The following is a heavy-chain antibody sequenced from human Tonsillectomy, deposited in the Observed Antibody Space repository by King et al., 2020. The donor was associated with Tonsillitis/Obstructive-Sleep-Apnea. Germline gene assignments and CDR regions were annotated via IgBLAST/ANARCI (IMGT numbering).Heavy chain of an antibody. D-gene: IGHD1-26*01. V-gene: IGHV3-9*01. Sequence: VQLVESGGDLVQPGRFLRLSCAASGFTFDDYAMHWVRQAPGKGLEWVSGITWNSGATGYADSVNGRFSISRDNAKNSLYLQMNSLRSDDTALYYCVRDLGDTGGYYYFDPWGQGTLVTVSS. CDR1: GFTFDDYA. CDR2: ITWNSGAT. J-gene: IGHJ4*02. CDR3: VRDLGDTGGYYYFDP.